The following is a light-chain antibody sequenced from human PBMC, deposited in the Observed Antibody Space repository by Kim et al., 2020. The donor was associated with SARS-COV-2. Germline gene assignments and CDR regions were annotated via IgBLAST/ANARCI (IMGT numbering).Light chain of an antibody. J-gene: IGKJ4*02. V-gene: IGKV3-20*01. CDR3: QQYGSSPLT. CDR2: GAS. Sequence: EIVLTQSPGTLSLSPGERATLSCRASQSVSSSYLAWYQQKLGQAPRLLIYGASSRATGIPDRFSGSGSGTDFTLAISRLESEDFAVYYCQQYGSSPLTFGGGTKVDIK. CDR1: QSVSSSY.